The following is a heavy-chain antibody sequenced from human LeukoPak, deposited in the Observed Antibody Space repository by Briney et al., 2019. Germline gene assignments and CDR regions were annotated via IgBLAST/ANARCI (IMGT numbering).Heavy chain of an antibody. D-gene: IGHD3-22*01. CDR3: ARGSVRGYIPGGDY. CDR2: LNPYIGNT. Sequence: ASLKVSCKASRYTLTSYDINSVGQATGQRLKCLGWLNPYIGNTGYAQKLQGRVTMTGNTSISTAYMELSSLRSEDTAVYYCARGSVRGYIPGGDYWGQGTLVTVSS. CDR1: RYTLTSYD. V-gene: IGHV1-8*01. J-gene: IGHJ4*02.